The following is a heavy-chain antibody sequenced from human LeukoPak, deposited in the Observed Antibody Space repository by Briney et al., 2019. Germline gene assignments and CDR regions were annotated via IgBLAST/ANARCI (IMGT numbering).Heavy chain of an antibody. V-gene: IGHV4-34*01. CDR3: ARGLAGTTYYNGMDV. CDR2: INHSGST. Sequence: PADTLSLTCAVYGGSFSGYYWSWIRQPPGKGLEWIGEINHSGSTNYNPSLKSRVTISVDTSKNQFSLKLSSVTAADTAVYYCARGLAGTTYYNGMDVWGQGTLVTVSS. CDR1: GGSFSGYY. J-gene: IGHJ6*02. D-gene: IGHD1-7*01.